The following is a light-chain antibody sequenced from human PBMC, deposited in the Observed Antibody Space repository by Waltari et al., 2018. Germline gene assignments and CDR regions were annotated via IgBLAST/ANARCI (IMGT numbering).Light chain of an antibody. V-gene: IGKV1-27*01. CDR2: AAS. CDR1: QGISNY. CDR3: QKYNSAPLLT. Sequence: DIQMTQSPSSLSASVGDRVTITCRASQGISNYLAWYQQKPGKVPKLLIYAASTLQSGVPSRFSGSGSGTDVTHTISSLQPEDVATYYCQKYNSAPLLTFGGGTKVEIK. J-gene: IGKJ4*01.